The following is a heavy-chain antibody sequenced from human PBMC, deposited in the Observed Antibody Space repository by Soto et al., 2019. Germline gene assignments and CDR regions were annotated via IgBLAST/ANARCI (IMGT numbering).Heavy chain of an antibody. CDR2: INAGNGNT. D-gene: IGHD2-2*01. V-gene: IGHV1-3*01. Sequence: QVQLVQSGAEVKQPGASVKVSCKDSGYTFTSYAMHWVRQTPGQRLERMGWINAGNGNTKYSQKFQGRVTITRDTSARPAYMELSSLRSEDTAVYYCARELSRYWGQGTLVTVSS. CDR3: ARELSRY. J-gene: IGHJ4*02. CDR1: GYTFTSYA.